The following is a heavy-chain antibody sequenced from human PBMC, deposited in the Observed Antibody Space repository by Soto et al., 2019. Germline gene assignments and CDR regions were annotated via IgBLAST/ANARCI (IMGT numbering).Heavy chain of an antibody. D-gene: IGHD3-22*01. CDR3: AREDVYYDSSGYRGDYFDY. CDR1: GYTFTSYG. V-gene: IGHV1-18*01. CDR2: ISAYNGNT. Sequence: ASVKVSCKASGYTFTSYGISWVRQAPGQGLEWMGWISAYNGNTNYAQKLQGRVTMSTDTSTSTAYMELRSLRFDDTAVYYCAREDVYYDSSGYRGDYFDYWGQGTLVTVSS. J-gene: IGHJ4*02.